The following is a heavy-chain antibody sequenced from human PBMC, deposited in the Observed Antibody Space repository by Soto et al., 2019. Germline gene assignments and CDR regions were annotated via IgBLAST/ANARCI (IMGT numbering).Heavy chain of an antibody. V-gene: IGHV3-23*01. CDR1: VFTFITYA. J-gene: IGHJ4*02. D-gene: IGHD1-26*01. CDR3: ALRKTGSYFDY. Sequence: PWWSLRLSCECSVFTFITYAMSWVRQAPGKGLEWVSAISGSGGSTYYTDSVKGRFTISRDNSKNTLYLQMNTLRAEDTALYYCALRKTGSYFDYWGQGSLVTVSS. CDR2: ISGSGGST.